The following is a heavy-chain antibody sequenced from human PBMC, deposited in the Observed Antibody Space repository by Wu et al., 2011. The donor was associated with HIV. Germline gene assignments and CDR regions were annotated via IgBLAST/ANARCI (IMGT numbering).Heavy chain of an antibody. CDR1: GGTFNGYA. Sequence: VQLVQSGTEMKKPGSSVKVSCKASGGTFNGYAVSWVRQAPGQGLEWMGGTVPVLGGTDYAQKFRGRITISTDTSTTTAHLELRNLRSDDTAVYYCARSGVAAAHYFYYLNVVGQRDHGHRL. J-gene: IGHJ6*03. CDR2: TVPVLGGT. D-gene: IGHD2-15*01. CDR3: ARSGVAAAHYFYYLNV. V-gene: IGHV1-69*04.